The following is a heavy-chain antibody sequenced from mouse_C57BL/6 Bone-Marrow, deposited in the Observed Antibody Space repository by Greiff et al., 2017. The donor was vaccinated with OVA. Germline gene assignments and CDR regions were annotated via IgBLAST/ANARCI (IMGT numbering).Heavy chain of an antibody. CDR3: TSYYGNYYYAMDY. CDR1: GFNIKDDY. CDR2: LDPENGDT. Sequence: EVKLVESGAELVRPGASVKLSCTASGFNIKDDYMHWVKQRPEQGLEWIGWLDPENGDTEYASKFQGKATITADTSSNTAYLQLSSLTSEDTAVYYCTSYYGNYYYAMDYWGQGASVTVSS. D-gene: IGHD2-10*01. J-gene: IGHJ4*01. V-gene: IGHV14-4*01.